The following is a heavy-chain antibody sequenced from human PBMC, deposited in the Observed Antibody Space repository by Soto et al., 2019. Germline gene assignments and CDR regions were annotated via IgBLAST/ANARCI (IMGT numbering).Heavy chain of an antibody. CDR1: VYSFAGFY. Sequence: ASVKVSCKASVYSFAGFYIHWMRQAPGQGLEWVGSINSNSGATTYAQKFQDSVAMTRDTSVSTAYMDLNRLTSDDTAIYYCAIIMTHSDSFDIWGQGTMVTVSS. V-gene: IGHV1-2*04. CDR3: AIIMTHSDSFDI. CDR2: INSNSGAT. D-gene: IGHD3-16*01. J-gene: IGHJ3*02.